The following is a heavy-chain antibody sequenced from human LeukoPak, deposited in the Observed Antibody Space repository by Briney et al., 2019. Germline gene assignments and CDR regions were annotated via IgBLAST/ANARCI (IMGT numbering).Heavy chain of an antibody. D-gene: IGHD6-6*01. Sequence: SETLSLTCAVYGGSFSGYYWSWILRPPGKGLLWMGEINHRGSTNYNQSLKSRVAISVVTSNNKFSLQLSSVTAADTAVYYCARAHSWYSSSPTLIVYWGQGTLVTVSS. V-gene: IGHV4-34*01. CDR3: ARAHSWYSSSPTLIVY. CDR1: GGSFSGYY. CDR2: INHRGST. J-gene: IGHJ4*02.